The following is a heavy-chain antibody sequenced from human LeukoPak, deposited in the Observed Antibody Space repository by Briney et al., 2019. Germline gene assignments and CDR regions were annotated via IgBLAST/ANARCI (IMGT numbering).Heavy chain of an antibody. CDR2: ISSNGAYT. CDR1: GFTFSSYG. Sequence: AGGSLRLSCSASGFTFSSYGLHWVRQAPGKGLEYVSAISSNGAYTYYADSVKGRFTISRDNSENNLYLQMSSLRVADTAAYYCSRGRGFDIWGQGTMVTVSS. J-gene: IGHJ3*02. D-gene: IGHD3-16*01. V-gene: IGHV3-64D*06. CDR3: SRGRGFDI.